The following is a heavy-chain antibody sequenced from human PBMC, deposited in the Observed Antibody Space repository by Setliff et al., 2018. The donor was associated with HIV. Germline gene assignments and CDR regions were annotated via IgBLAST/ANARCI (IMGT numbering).Heavy chain of an antibody. Sequence: SETLSLTCAVSGGSVDSRDYYWGWIRQPPGKGPEWIGNILYGGTTYYTPSLKSRVSISVDTSRNQFSLRLNSVTAADTAVYYCARPTTGLGGGAAFDIWGQGTMVTVSS. V-gene: IGHV4-39*01. J-gene: IGHJ3*02. CDR3: ARPTTGLGGGAAFDI. CDR2: ILYGGTT. D-gene: IGHD2-8*01. CDR1: GGSVDSRDYY.